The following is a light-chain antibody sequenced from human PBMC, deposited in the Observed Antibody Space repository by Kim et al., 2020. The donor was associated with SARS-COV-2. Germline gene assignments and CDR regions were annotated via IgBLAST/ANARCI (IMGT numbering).Light chain of an antibody. J-gene: IGKJ1*01. CDR2: GAS. V-gene: IGKV3-15*01. Sequence: EIVMTQSPATLSVSPGERATLSCRASQSVSSNLAWYQQKPGQAPRLLIYGASSRATGIPARFSGSGCGSEFTLSISSLQSEAFAVYYYQQYNNWPLWWTFGQGTKVDIK. CDR1: QSVSSN. CDR3: QQYNNWPLWWT.